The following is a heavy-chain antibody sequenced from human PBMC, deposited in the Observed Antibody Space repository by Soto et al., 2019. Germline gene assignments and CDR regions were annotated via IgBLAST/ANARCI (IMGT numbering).Heavy chain of an antibody. V-gene: IGHV2-5*02. CDR2: IYWDDDK. CDR3: AHKGPEDWPLDY. D-gene: IGHD3-9*01. CDR1: GFSLSTSGVG. Sequence: QITLKESGPPLVKPTQTLTLTCTFSGFSLSTSGVGVGWIRQPPGKALEWLALIYWDDDKRYSPSLKSRLTITKDTSKNQVVLTMTNMDPMDTGTYYCAHKGPEDWPLDYWGQGTLVTVSS. J-gene: IGHJ4*02.